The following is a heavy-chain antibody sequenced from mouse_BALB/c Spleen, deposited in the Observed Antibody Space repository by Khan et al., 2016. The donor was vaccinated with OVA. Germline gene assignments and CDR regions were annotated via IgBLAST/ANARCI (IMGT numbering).Heavy chain of an antibody. D-gene: IGHD2-2*01. CDR3: TRHGYVAWFTY. J-gene: IGHJ3*01. CDR2: VDPFSGGT. CDR1: GYSFTSYY. Sequence: VQLKESGPELMKPGASVKISCKAFGYSFTSYYIHWVKQSHGKSLEWIGYVDPFSGGTTYNQKFKGKATLTVDKSSSTAYIHFSNLTSEDSAVYYGTRHGYVAWFTYWGQGTLVTVSA. V-gene: IGHV1S135*01.